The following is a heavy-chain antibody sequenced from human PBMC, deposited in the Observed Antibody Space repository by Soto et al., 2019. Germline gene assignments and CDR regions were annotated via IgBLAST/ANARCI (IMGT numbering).Heavy chain of an antibody. CDR1: GYSFNRYG. CDR3: ARDIQYYDSSGSDY. CDR2: IRDKNGHM. V-gene: IGHV1-18*01. D-gene: IGHD3-22*01. Sequence: ASAKVSCNTSGYSFNRYGIAWVRQAPGQGLEWMGWIRDKNGHMIYEKEFKGRVTMNTDTYTNKAYMEIRSLRSDETAVYYCARDIQYYDSSGSDYWGQGTQVTVSS. J-gene: IGHJ4*02.